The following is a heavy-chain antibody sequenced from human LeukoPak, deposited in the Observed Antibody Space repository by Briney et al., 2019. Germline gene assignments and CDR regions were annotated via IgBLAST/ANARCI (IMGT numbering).Heavy chain of an antibody. CDR3: AAGGGIVGATTAFDI. CDR2: IVVGSGNT. V-gene: IGHV1-58*02. Sequence: GASVKVSCKASGFTFTSSAMQWVRQARGQRLEWIGWIVVGSGNTNYAQKFQERVTITRDMSTSIAYMELSSLRSEDTAVYYCAAGGGIVGATTAFDIWGQGTMVTVSS. CDR1: GFTFTSSA. J-gene: IGHJ3*02. D-gene: IGHD1-26*01.